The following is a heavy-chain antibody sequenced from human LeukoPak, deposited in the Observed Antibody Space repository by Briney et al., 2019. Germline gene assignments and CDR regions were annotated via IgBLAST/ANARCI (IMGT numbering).Heavy chain of an antibody. CDR2: INPNSGGT. J-gene: IGHJ4*02. Sequence: GPVKVSCKASGYTFTGYYMHWVRQAPGQGLEWMGWINPNSGGTNYAQKFQGRVTITRDTSASTAYMELSSLTSEDTAVYYCARGPRAAADDYWGQGTLVTVTS. D-gene: IGHD6-13*01. V-gene: IGHV1-2*02. CDR1: GYTFTGYY. CDR3: ARGPRAAADDY.